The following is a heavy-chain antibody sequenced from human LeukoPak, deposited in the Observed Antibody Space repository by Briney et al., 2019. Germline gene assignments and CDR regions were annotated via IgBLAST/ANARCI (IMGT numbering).Heavy chain of an antibody. CDR1: GFTFSSYS. CDR2: INHSGST. D-gene: IGHD6-13*01. CDR3: ARTRIAAAGTDY. V-gene: IGHV4-34*01. Sequence: GSLRLSCAASGFTFSSYSMNWVRQAPGKGLEWIGEINHSGSTNYNPSLKSRVTISVDTSKNQFSLKLSSVTAADTAVYYCARTRIAAAGTDYWGQGTLVTVSS. J-gene: IGHJ4*02.